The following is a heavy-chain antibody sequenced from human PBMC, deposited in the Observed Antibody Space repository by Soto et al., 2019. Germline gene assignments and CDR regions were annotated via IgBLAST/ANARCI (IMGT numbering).Heavy chain of an antibody. CDR1: GFTFSSYS. D-gene: IGHD5-18*01. CDR3: ARDSLDTAMVSDHFDY. CDR2: ISSSSSYI. V-gene: IGHV3-21*01. J-gene: IGHJ4*02. Sequence: GGSLRLSCAASGFTFSSYSMNWVRQAPGKGLEWVSSISSSSSYIYYADSVKGRFTISRDNAKNSLYLQMNSLRAEDTAVYYCARDSLDTAMVSDHFDYWGQGTLVTVSS.